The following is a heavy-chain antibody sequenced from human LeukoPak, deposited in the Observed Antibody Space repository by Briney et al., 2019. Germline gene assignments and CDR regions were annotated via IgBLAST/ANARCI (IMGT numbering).Heavy chain of an antibody. Sequence: PSQTLSLTCTVSGGSISGSDYNWNWIRQRPGKGLEWSGYIYYSGTTYYNPSLKSRVIISIDTSKNQFSLKLSSVTAADTAVYYRATYGLRSHDYWGQGTLVSVSS. CDR2: IYYSGTT. J-gene: IGHJ4*02. V-gene: IGHV4-31*03. CDR1: GGSISGSDYN. D-gene: IGHD3-10*01. CDR3: ATYGLRSHDY.